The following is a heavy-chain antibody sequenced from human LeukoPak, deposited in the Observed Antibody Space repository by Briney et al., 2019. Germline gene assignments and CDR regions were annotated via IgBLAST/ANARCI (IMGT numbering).Heavy chain of an antibody. J-gene: IGHJ4*02. CDR3: PRARFGTAGAAY. CDR1: GFTFSSYW. Sequence: GGSLRLSCAASGFTFSSYWMTWVRQAPGKGLEWGANIKQDGSEVYYVDFVKGRFTISRDNAKNSLYLQMNSLRVDDSAVYYCPRARFGTAGAAYWGQGTLVTVSS. CDR2: IKQDGSEV. D-gene: IGHD1-1*01. V-gene: IGHV3-7*01.